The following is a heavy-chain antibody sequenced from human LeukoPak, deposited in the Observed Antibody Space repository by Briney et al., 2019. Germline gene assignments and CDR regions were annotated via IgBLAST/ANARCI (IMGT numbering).Heavy chain of an antibody. J-gene: IGHJ5*02. V-gene: IGHV1-2*04. CDR2: ISPNNGGT. Sequence: ASVKVSCKASGYTFTGYYMHWVRQAPGQGLEWMGWISPNNGGTNYAQKFQGWVTMTRDTSISTAYMELSRLRSDDTAVYYCARGPLLWFGTPSGYNWFDPWGQGTLVTVSS. D-gene: IGHD3-10*01. CDR1: GYTFTGYY. CDR3: ARGPLLWFGTPSGYNWFDP.